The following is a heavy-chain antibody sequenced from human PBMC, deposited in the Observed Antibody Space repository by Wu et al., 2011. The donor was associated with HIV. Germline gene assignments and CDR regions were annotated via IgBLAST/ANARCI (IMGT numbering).Heavy chain of an antibody. CDR1: GGTFSSYA. V-gene: IGHV1-69*14. CDR3: ARGSTSRTYGTTPDYYYYYMDV. Sequence: QVQLVQSGAEVKKPGSSVKVSCKASGGTFSSYAISWVRQAPGQGLEWMGGIIPIFGTVNYAQKFQGRVTITADKSTSTAYMELSSLRSEDTAVYYCARGSTSRTYGTTPDYYYYYMDVWGERDQRSPSP. CDR2: IIPIFGTV. D-gene: IGHD4-11*01. J-gene: IGHJ6*03.